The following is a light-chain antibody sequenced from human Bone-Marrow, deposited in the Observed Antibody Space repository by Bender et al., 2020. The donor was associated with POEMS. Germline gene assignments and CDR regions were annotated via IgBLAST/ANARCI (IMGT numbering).Light chain of an antibody. CDR2: EVT. V-gene: IGLV2-8*01. CDR3: SSYTGSDSVL. CDR1: SGDIGTYNY. J-gene: IGLJ2*01. Sequence: QSALTQPPSASGSPGESVTISCTGTSGDIGTYNYVSWYKQHPGKAPKLIIYEVTKRPSGVPDRLSGSKSGSTASLTVSGLQAEDEADYFCSSYTGSDSVLFGGGTTLTVL.